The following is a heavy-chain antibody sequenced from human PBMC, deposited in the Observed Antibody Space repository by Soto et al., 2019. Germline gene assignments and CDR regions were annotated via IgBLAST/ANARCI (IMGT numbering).Heavy chain of an antibody. CDR3: ARGPYCGEECYFAY. D-gene: IGHD3-10*01. Sequence: QVHLQESGPGLVKPSETLSLTCSVFGDSISRYYWSWIRQPAGKGLEFIGRIYNSGIINYNPSLESRVPMSVDPSKNKISLQLSSATAADTAMYYCARGPYCGEECYFAYWGQGTLVTVSP. CDR1: GDSISRYY. CDR2: IYNSGII. V-gene: IGHV4-4*07. J-gene: IGHJ4*02.